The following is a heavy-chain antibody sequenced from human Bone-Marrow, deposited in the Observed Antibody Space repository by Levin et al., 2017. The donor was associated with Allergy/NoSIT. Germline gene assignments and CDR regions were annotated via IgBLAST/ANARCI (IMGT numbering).Heavy chain of an antibody. CDR2: IYHSGST. CDR1: GGSISSSNW. V-gene: IGHV4-4*02. D-gene: IGHD5-18*01. J-gene: IGHJ3*02. Sequence: SETLSLTCAVSGGSISSSNWWSWVRQPPWKGLEWIGEIYHSGSTNYNPSLKSRVTISVDKSKNQFSLKLSSVTAADTAVYYCASSDTAMVSVDAFDIWGQGTMVTVSS. CDR3: ASSDTAMVSVDAFDI.